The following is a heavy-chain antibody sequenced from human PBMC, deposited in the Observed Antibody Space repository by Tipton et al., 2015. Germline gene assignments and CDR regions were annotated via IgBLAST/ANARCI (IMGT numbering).Heavy chain of an antibody. J-gene: IGHJ6*02. D-gene: IGHD5-24*01. CDR1: GGSIRNHY. CDR3: ARDLEHGMDV. Sequence: TLSLTCTLSGGSIRNHYWTWIRQPPGKGLEWIGIIYWSGRTNYNSSLKSRVTMSVAPSMIHYSLTLSSVTAADTAVYYCARDLEHGMDVWGQGTTVTVSS. CDR2: IYWSGRT. V-gene: IGHV4-59*11.